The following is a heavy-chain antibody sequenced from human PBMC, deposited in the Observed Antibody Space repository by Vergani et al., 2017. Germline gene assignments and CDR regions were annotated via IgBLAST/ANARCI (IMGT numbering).Heavy chain of an antibody. CDR3: ARDYLDFSGSGSPYYFDH. V-gene: IGHV3-11*04. J-gene: IGHJ4*02. Sequence: QVQLVESGGGLVKPGGSLRLSCTASGFFFSDYYMSWLRQAPGKGLEWISYIASSDTTVYYADSVKDRFTISRDNAKNSLYLEMNSLRAEDTAVYYCARDYLDFSGSGSPYYFDHWGQGTQVTVSS. D-gene: IGHD3-10*01. CDR2: IASSDTTV. CDR1: GFFFSDYY.